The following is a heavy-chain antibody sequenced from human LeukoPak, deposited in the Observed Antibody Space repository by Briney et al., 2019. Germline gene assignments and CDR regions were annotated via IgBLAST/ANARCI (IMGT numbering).Heavy chain of an antibody. Sequence: SETLSLTCTVSGGSISSYYWSWIRQHPGKGLEWIGYIYYSGSTYYNPSLKSRVTISVDTSKNQFSLKLSSVTAADTAVYYCARGLYYDSSGYTDAFDIWGQGTMVTVSS. V-gene: IGHV4-59*06. D-gene: IGHD3-22*01. J-gene: IGHJ3*02. CDR3: ARGLYYDSSGYTDAFDI. CDR1: GGSISSYY. CDR2: IYYSGST.